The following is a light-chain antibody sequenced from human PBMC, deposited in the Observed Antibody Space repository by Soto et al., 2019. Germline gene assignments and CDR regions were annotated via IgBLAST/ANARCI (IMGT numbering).Light chain of an antibody. V-gene: IGLV2-14*01. Sequence: QSVLTQPASVSGSPGQSITISCTGTNSDVGGCNCVSWYQQHPGKAPKIMLYEVNNRPSGVSNRFSGSKSGNTASLTISGLQTEDEADYYCSSFTSTSTYVFGPGTKVTVL. CDR2: EVN. J-gene: IGLJ1*01. CDR1: NSDVGGCNC. CDR3: SSFTSTSTYV.